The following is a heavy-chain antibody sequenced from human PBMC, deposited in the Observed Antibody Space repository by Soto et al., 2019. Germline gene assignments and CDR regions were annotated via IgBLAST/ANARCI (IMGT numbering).Heavy chain of an antibody. CDR3: ASGSYYWNDFPFDH. J-gene: IGHJ4*02. V-gene: IGHV3-30-3*01. Sequence: QVQLVESGGGVVQPGGSLRLSCAASGYRFNAYTIHWVRQAPGRGLEWVALISSDETNKYYADSVRGRFTISRDDFEKSLFLQMNSLRPADTAVYYCASGSYYWNDFPFDHWGQGTLVTVSS. CDR2: ISSDETNK. CDR1: GYRFNAYT. D-gene: IGHD1-1*01.